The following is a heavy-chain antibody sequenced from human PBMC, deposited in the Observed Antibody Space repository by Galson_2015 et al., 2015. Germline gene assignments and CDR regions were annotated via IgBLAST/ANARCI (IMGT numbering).Heavy chain of an antibody. D-gene: IGHD1-26*01. CDR3: ARGHSGSYSSYFDS. V-gene: IGHV3-48*03. CDR1: GFSFSSYE. J-gene: IGHJ4*02. Sequence: SLRLSCAAYGFSFSSYELNWVRQAPGKGLEWVSYISSTGGTIYYADSVKGRFTISRDNAKKSLYLQMNSLRADNTAVYYCARGHSGSYSSYFDSWGQGTLVTVSS. CDR2: ISSTGGTI.